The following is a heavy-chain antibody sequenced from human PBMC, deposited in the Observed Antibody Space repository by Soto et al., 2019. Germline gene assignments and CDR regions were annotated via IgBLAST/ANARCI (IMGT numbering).Heavy chain of an antibody. J-gene: IGHJ6*03. D-gene: IGHD2-15*01. CDR1: GFTFSDYT. CDR3: TRDASTAHKPPYFYYYMDV. Sequence: EEQLVESGGGLIKPGGSLRLSCVVSGFTFSDYTLNWVRQAPGRGLEWVSSISTTSSDIYYADSVKGRFTISRDNAKNSLYLQMDSLTAADTAVYYCTRDASTAHKPPYFYYYMDVWGKGTTVTVSS. CDR2: ISTTSSDI. V-gene: IGHV3-21*01.